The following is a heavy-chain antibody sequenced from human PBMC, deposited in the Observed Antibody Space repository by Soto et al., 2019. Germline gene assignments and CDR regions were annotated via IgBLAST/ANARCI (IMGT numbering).Heavy chain of an antibody. CDR3: ARDVPLNYYDGTFSYYAMDV. CDR1: GGTFSSHA. D-gene: IGHD3-16*01. Sequence: SVKVSCKASGGTFSSHAISWVRQAPGQGLEWMGGIIPFFKATNYAQKFQGRVTITADDSTSTAYMDLYSLRSEDTAVYYCARDVPLNYYDGTFSYYAMDVWGNGTKVTVSS. CDR2: IIPFFKAT. V-gene: IGHV1-69*13. J-gene: IGHJ6*04.